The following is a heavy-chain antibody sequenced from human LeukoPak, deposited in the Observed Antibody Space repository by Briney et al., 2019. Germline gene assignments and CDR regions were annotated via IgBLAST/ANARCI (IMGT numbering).Heavy chain of an antibody. V-gene: IGHV3-9*01. Sequence: PGESLRLSCAASGFTFDDYAMHWVRQAPGKGLEWVSGISWNSGSIGYADSVKGRFTISRDNAKNSLYLQMNSLRAEDTALYYCAKVMYSSGWHNFDYWGQGTLVTVSS. CDR2: ISWNSGSI. J-gene: IGHJ4*02. CDR3: AKVMYSSGWHNFDY. CDR1: GFTFDDYA. D-gene: IGHD6-19*01.